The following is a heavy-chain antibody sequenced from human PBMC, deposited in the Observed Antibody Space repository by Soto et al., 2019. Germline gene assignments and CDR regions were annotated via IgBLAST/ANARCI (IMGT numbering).Heavy chain of an antibody. CDR3: ARDVGENIVAPSRFDP. CDR1: GGSISSYY. CDR2: IYYSGST. V-gene: IGHV4-59*12. Sequence: SETLSLTCTASGGSISSYYWSWIRQPPGKGLEWIGYIYYSGSTNYNPSLKSRVTISVDTSKNQFSLKLSSVTAADTAVYYCARDVGENIVAPSRFDPWAQGTLVTFSS. D-gene: IGHD5-12*01. J-gene: IGHJ5*02.